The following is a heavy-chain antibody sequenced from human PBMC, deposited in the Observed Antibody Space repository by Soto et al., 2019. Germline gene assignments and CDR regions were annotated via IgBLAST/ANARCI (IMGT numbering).Heavy chain of an antibody. V-gene: IGHV3-73*02. Sequence: EVHLVEAGGGLVQPGASLKLSCAASGFTFSDIAMHWVRQASGKGLEWVVRIERNTYNYATTYGASVKGRFTISRHDSKTTVYLQMNSLRSEDTAVYYCIKYSGRPTRPAALGQGTLVTVSS. CDR1: GFTFSDIA. CDR2: IERNTYNYAT. CDR3: IKYSGRPTRPAA. J-gene: IGHJ5*02. D-gene: IGHD1-26*01.